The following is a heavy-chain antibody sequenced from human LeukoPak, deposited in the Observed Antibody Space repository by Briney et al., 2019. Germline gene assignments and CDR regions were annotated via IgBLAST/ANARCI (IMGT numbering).Heavy chain of an antibody. D-gene: IGHD2-15*01. V-gene: IGHV1-58*02. CDR3: AAGYCSGGSCYSDRFDY. CDR2: IVVGSGNT. J-gene: IGHJ4*02. CDR1: GFTFTSSA. Sequence: SVKVSCKASGFTFTSSAMQWVRQARGQRLEWIGWIVVGSGNTNYAQKFQERVTITRDMSTSTAYMELSSLRSEDTAVYYCAAGYCSGGSCYSDRFDYWGQGTLVTVSS.